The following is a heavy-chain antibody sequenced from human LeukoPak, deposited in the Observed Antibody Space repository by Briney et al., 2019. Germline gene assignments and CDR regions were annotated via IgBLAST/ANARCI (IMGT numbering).Heavy chain of an antibody. D-gene: IGHD6-25*01. J-gene: IGHJ6*03. CDR3: ARNPTGVSGYDYYYYYYMDV. CDR1: GGSISNGNYY. V-gene: IGHV4-31*03. Sequence: SETLSLTCTVSGGSISNGNYYWSWLRQHPGKGLEWIGYIYYSGSTYYNPSLKSRVTISVDTSKNQFSLKLGSVTAADTAVYYCARNPTGVSGYDYYYYYYMDVWGKGTTVTVSS. CDR2: IYYSGST.